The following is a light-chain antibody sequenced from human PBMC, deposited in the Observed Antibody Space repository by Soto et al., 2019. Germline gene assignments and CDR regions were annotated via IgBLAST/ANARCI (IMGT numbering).Light chain of an antibody. CDR2: GAS. CDR3: HEYNTWPWT. V-gene: IGKV3-15*01. J-gene: IGKJ1*01. Sequence: ETVMTHSPATLSVSPWEIATLSCRASQSVNSNLAWYQQKVGQAPRVLIYGASTRATGIPARFSGSGSGTEFILTISSLQSEDFAVYYCHEYNTWPWTFGQGTKVDIK. CDR1: QSVNSN.